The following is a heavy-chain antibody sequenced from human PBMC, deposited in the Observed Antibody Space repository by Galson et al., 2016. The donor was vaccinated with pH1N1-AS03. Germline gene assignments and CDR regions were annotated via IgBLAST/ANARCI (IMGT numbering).Heavy chain of an antibody. D-gene: IGHD2-21*02. CDR3: ARKPTGSMVVTIGVWSFDL. CDR1: GFSLNTNGVG. J-gene: IGHJ2*01. Sequence: PALVKPTQTLTLTCDFSGFSLNTNGVGVGWIRQPPGKPLEWLALIYWNSEKRYNPFLKGRLTITKDTSKNQVVLTMTNMAPGDTATYFCARKPTGSMVVTIGVWSFDLWGRGTLVAVSS. CDR2: IYWNSEK. V-gene: IGHV2-5*01.